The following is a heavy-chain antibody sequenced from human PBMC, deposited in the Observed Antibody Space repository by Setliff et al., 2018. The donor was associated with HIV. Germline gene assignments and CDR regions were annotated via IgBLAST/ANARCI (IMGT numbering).Heavy chain of an antibody. CDR2: IIPIFGSI. D-gene: IGHD5-12*01. V-gene: IGHV1-69*05. Sequence: SVKVSCKASGGTFSNYAISWVRQAPGQGLEWMGGIIPIFGSINYAQKFQGRVTITTDESTSTAYMELSSLRSEDTAVYYCARDRRDGLYYHGMDVWGQGTTVTVSS. J-gene: IGHJ6*02. CDR1: GGTFSNYA. CDR3: ARDRRDGLYYHGMDV.